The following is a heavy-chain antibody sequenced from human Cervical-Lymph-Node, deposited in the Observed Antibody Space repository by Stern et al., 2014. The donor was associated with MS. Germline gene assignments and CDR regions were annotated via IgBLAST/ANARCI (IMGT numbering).Heavy chain of an antibody. V-gene: IGHV1-69*09. J-gene: IGHJ5*02. CDR3: ATLGVTTGDFDP. CDR1: GCTFSSSG. CDR2: INPILSIT. D-gene: IGHD4-17*01. Sequence: VQLEESGAEVKKPGSSVRVSCKASGCTFSSSGISWVRQAPGQGLEWMGRINPILSITNYAQNFQGRVTITADKSTSTAYMELSSLRSEDTAVYYCATLGVTTGDFDPWGQGTLVTVSS.